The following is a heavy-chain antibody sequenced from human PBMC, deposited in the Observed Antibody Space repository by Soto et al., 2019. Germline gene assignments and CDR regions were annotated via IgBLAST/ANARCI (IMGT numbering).Heavy chain of an antibody. D-gene: IGHD2-2*01. V-gene: IGHV1-69*08. Sequence: QVQLVQSGAEVKKPGSSVKVSCKASGGTFSRYSITWVRQAPGHGLEWIGRIIPIFGIPTYAQKFQGRVTITADESTSTAYMELSSRRSDDTAVYYCAREDRDRETGLVPAAIDGMDVWAKGPRSPSP. CDR2: IIPIFGIP. CDR3: AREDRDRETGLVPAAIDGMDV. CDR1: GGTFSRYS. J-gene: IGHJ6*02.